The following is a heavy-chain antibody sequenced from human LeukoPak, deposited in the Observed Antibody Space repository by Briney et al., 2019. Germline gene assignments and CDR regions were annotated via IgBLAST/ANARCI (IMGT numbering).Heavy chain of an antibody. CDR1: GFTFSSYG. Sequence: GRSLRLSCAASGFTFSSYGMHWVRQAPGKGLEWVAVISYDGSNKYYADSVKGRFTISRDNSKNTLYLQMNSLRAEDTAVYYCARGLRYFDWLGDAFDIWGQGTMVTVSS. J-gene: IGHJ3*02. CDR2: ISYDGSNK. D-gene: IGHD3-9*01. V-gene: IGHV3-30*03. CDR3: ARGLRYFDWLGDAFDI.